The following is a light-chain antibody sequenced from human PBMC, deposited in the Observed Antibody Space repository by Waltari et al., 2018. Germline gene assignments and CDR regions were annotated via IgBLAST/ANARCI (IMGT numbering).Light chain of an antibody. Sequence: DIVMTQSPDSLAVSLGERVTINCKSSQSLLYSSNNKNYLAWYQQKPGQAPKLLISWAFTRESGVPNRFSGSGSGTDFTLTISGLQAEDVAVYYCQQHYSSPYSFCQGTKVEIK. CDR3: QQHYSSPYS. CDR1: QSLLYSSNNKNY. V-gene: IGKV4-1*01. CDR2: WAF. J-gene: IGKJ2*03.